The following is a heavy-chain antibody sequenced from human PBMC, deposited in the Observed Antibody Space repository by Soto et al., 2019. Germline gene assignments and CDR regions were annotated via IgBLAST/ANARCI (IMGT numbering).Heavy chain of an antibody. CDR1: GFTFSNYA. J-gene: IGHJ3*02. V-gene: IGHV3-23*01. CDR3: AKDLTEWFYRSLGAFDI. Sequence: EVQLLESGGGLVQPGGSLRHSCAASGFTFSNYAMNWVRQAPGKGLEWVSAISGSGGSTFFADSVKGRFTISRDNSRSALYLQMNSLRAEDTAVYYCAKDLTEWFYRSLGAFDIWGQGTMVTVSS. CDR2: ISGSGGST. D-gene: IGHD2-8*01.